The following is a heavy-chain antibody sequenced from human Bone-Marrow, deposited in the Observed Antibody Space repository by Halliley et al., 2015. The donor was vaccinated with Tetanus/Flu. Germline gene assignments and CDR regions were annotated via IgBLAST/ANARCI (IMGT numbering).Heavy chain of an antibody. Sequence: EWIGFVYPDGSTNYNPSLKSRVSMSVDTSKKHFSLNLRSVPAADTAVYFCARDRGRVAVAGFDYWGQGMLVAVSS. J-gene: IGHJ4*02. CDR2: VYPDGST. CDR3: ARDRGRVAVAGFDY. D-gene: IGHD6-19*01. V-gene: IGHV4-61*03.